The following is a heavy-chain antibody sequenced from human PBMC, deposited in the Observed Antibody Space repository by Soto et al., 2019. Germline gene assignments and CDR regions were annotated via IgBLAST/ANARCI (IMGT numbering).Heavy chain of an antibody. D-gene: IGHD5-12*01. CDR2: IYYSGST. Sequence: SEPLSLTCTVSGGSISSYYWSWIRQPPGKGLEWIGYIYYSGSTNYNPSLKSRVTISVDTSKNQFSLKLSSVTAADTAVYYCERVWKKWPHRYYFDYWGQGTLVTVSS. CDR3: ERVWKKWPHRYYFDY. V-gene: IGHV4-59*12. J-gene: IGHJ4*02. CDR1: GGSISSYY.